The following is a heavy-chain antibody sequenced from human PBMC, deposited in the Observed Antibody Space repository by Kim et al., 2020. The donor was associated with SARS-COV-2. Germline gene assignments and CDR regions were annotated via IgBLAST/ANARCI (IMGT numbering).Heavy chain of an antibody. CDR1: GFTFSSYA. CDR2: ISGSGGST. CDR3: AKYSRRGSGPYYFDY. V-gene: IGHV3-23*01. Sequence: GGSLRLSCAASGFTFSSYAMSWVRQAPGKGLEWVSAISGSGGSTYYADSVKGRFTISRDNSKNTLYLQMNSLRAEDTAVYYCAKYSRRGSGPYYFDYWGQGTLVTVSS. J-gene: IGHJ4*02. D-gene: IGHD3-10*01.